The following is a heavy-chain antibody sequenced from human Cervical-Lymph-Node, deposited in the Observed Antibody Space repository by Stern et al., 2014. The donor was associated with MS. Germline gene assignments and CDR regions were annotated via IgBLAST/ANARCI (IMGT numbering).Heavy chain of an antibody. V-gene: IGHV1-69*01. J-gene: IGHJ6*02. CDR2: IIPIFGTA. Sequence: VQLEESGAEVKKPGSSVKVSCKASGGTFSSYAISWVRQAPGQGLEWMGGIIPIFGTANYAQKFQGRVTITADESTSTAYMELSSLRSEDTAVYYCARYLSGYSNYYGMDVWGQGTTVTVSS. CDR3: ARYLSGYSNYYGMDV. D-gene: IGHD6-13*01. CDR1: GGTFSSYA.